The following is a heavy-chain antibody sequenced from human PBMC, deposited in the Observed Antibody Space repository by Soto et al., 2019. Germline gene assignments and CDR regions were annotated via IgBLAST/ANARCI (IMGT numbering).Heavy chain of an antibody. D-gene: IGHD3-16*01. V-gene: IGHV1-69*02. J-gene: IGHJ5*02. CDR2: IIPILGIA. CDR1: GGTFSSYT. CDR3: ARGGGSPPGWFAP. Sequence: SVKVSCKASGGTFSSYTISWVRQAPGQGLEWMGRIIPILGIANYAQKFQGRVTITADKSTSTAYMELSSLRSEDTAVYYCARGGGSPPGWFAPGGKGTLVTVPS.